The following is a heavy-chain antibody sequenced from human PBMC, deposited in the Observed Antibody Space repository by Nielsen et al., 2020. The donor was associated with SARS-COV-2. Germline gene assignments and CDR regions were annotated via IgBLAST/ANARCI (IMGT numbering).Heavy chain of an antibody. CDR2: ISGSGGST. D-gene: IGHD6-19*01. V-gene: IGHV3-23*01. J-gene: IGHJ4*02. Sequence: GESLKISCAASGFTFSSYAMSWVRQAPGKGLEWVSAISGSGGSTYYADFVKGRFTISRDNSKNTLYLQMNSLRAEDTAVYYCAKDGYSSGWPLFDFWGQGTLVTVSS. CDR1: GFTFSSYA. CDR3: AKDGYSSGWPLFDF.